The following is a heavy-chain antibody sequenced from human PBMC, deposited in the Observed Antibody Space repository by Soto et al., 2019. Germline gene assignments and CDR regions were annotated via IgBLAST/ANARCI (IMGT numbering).Heavy chain of an antibody. CDR3: ATVRGMRAPDTFAE. CDR1: GYTFTNYG. D-gene: IGHD3-10*01. Sequence: QVQLVQSGAEVKKPGASVKVSCKASGYTFTNYGISWVRQAPGQGLEWMGWINPNNNGHTNSAQNLQDRITLTTDTFATTAYMEVRSLTSDDPAVYYCATVRGMRAPDTFAEWGQGTLLIVSS. V-gene: IGHV1-18*01. J-gene: IGHJ4*02. CDR2: INPNNNGHT.